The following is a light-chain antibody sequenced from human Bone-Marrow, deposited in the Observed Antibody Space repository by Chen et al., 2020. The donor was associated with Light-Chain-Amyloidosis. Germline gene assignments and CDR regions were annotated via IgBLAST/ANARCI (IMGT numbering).Light chain of an antibody. Sequence: SYELTQPPSVSVSPGQTARFTCSGDVLPTKYAYWYQQKPGQCPVLVIHTATGSPSGMSGRVGGSSSWTKVALPISGVHTEDEVPYQCQSADSSGSDEVIFGGGTKRTV. V-gene: IGLV3-25*03. CDR2: TAT. CDR1: VLPTKY. CDR3: QSADSSGSDEVI. J-gene: IGLJ2*01.